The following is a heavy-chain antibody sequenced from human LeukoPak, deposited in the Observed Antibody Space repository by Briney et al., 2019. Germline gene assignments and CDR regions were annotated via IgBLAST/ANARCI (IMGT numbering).Heavy chain of an antibody. V-gene: IGHV3-7*01. J-gene: IGHJ4*02. CDR2: IQQDGSKK. D-gene: IGHD2-2*01. CDR1: GFTFSSYW. Sequence: GGSLRLSCAASGFTFSSYWMSWVRQAPGKGLEWVANIQQDGSKKYYVDSVKGRFTISRDNAKNSLYLQMNSLRAEDTAVYYCARDAYCSSISCYGDYFDYWGQGTLVTVSS. CDR3: ARDAYCSSISCYGDYFDY.